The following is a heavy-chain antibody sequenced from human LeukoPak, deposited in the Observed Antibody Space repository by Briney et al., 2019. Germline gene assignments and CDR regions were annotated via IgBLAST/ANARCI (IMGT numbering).Heavy chain of an antibody. CDR1: GFTFTTYW. J-gene: IGHJ4*02. Sequence: GGSLRLSCAASGFTFTTYWMTWVRQVPGKGLEWVANIKEDGNEKYYVDSVEGRFAISRDNTKNSLYLQMNNLRAEDTAVYYCVSAPNSYYLDHWGQGTLVTVSS. CDR3: VSAPNSYYLDH. V-gene: IGHV3-7*01. CDR2: IKEDGNEK.